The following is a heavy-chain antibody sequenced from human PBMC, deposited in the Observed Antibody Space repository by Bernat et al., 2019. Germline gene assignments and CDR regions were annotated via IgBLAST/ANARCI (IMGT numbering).Heavy chain of an antibody. J-gene: IGHJ4*02. CDR3: ARAPGITAAAHPRFDY. CDR2: IYYTGST. CDR1: GGSIGSYY. D-gene: IGHD6-25*01. V-gene: IGHV4-59*01. Sequence: QVQLQESGPGLVKPSETMSLTCTVSGGSIGSYYWTWIRQPPGKGLEWIGSIYYTGSTNYNPSLKSRVTISVDTSKKQVSLKLSSVTAADAAVYYCARAPGITAAAHPRFDYWGQGTLVTVSS.